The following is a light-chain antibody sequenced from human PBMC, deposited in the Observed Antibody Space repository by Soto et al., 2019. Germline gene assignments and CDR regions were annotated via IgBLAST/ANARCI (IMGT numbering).Light chain of an antibody. CDR1: QSVSNN. J-gene: IGKJ1*01. CDR3: QQYNIWPTWT. CDR2: GAS. Sequence: EIVTTQSPATLSVSPGERATLSXXASQSVSNNLAWDQQRPGQAPRLLXYGASTRATGVPARFSGSGSGTDFTLTISSLQSEDFAVYYCQQYNIWPTWTFGPGTKVEIK. V-gene: IGKV3-15*01.